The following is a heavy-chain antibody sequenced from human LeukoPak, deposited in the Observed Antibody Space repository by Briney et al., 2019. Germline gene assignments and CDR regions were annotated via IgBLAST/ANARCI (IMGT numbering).Heavy chain of an antibody. Sequence: GRSLRLSCAASGFTFSSYGMHCVRQAPGKGLEWVAVISYDGSNKYYADSVKGRFTISRDNSKNTLYLQMNSLRAEDTAVYYCAKGRGLSSGWADYWGQGTLVTVSS. CDR2: ISYDGSNK. CDR1: GFTFSSYG. CDR3: AKGRGLSSGWADY. J-gene: IGHJ4*02. D-gene: IGHD6-19*01. V-gene: IGHV3-30*18.